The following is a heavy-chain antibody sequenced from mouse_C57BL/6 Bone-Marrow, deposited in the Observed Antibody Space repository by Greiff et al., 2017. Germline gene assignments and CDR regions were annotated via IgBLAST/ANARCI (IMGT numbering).Heavy chain of an antibody. D-gene: IGHD3-2*02. CDR3: ARGDSTGSWFAY. J-gene: IGHJ3*01. CDR2: IWSGGST. V-gene: IGHV2-2*01. CDR1: GFSLTSYG. Sequence: LQQSGPGLVQPSQSLSITCSVSGFSLTSYGVHWVRQSPGKGLEWLGVIWSGGSTDCNAAFISRLSISRDNSKSQVFFKLNSLQADDTAISYGARGDSTGSWFAYWGQGTLVTVSA.